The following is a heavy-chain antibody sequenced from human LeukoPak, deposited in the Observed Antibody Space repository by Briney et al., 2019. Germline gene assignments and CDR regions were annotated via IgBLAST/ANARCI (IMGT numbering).Heavy chain of an antibody. V-gene: IGHV1-18*01. D-gene: IGHD6-13*01. J-gene: IGHJ4*02. CDR1: GYIFTRNA. CDR2: ISTYNGKT. Sequence: ASVKVSCKASGYIFTRNAITWVRQAPGQGLEWMGWISTYNGKTNYTQKLQGRVSLTTDTSTSTAYMELSSLRSDDTAVYYCARGGIAASYYFDYWGQGTLVTVSS. CDR3: ARGGIAASYYFDY.